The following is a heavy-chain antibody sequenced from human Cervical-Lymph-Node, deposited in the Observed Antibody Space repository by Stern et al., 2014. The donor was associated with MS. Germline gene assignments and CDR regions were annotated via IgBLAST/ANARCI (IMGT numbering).Heavy chain of an antibody. V-gene: IGHV4-4*02. CDR1: GASVSSTHW. J-gene: IGHJ4*02. CDR2: ISHSGST. Sequence: QLQLQESGPGLVKPSGTLSLTCAVSGASVSSTHWWSWVRQPPGQGLEWIGEISHSGSTDYNPSLKSRVTISADKSKNQFSLSVTSVTAADTAVYYCATKDIVTPGTIWGQGTLVTVSS. D-gene: IGHD6-13*01. CDR3: ATKDIVTPGTI.